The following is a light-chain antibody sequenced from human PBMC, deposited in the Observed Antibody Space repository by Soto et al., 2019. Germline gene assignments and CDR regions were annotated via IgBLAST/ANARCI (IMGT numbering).Light chain of an antibody. CDR1: QSISSW. V-gene: IGKV1-5*03. Sequence: DIQMTQSPSTLSASVGDRVTITCRASQSISSWLAWYQQKPGKAPKLLIYKASSLESGVPSRFSGSGSGTAFTLTISRLQPDDFATYYCQQYNSYSKTFGQGTKVEIK. CDR2: KAS. J-gene: IGKJ1*01. CDR3: QQYNSYSKT.